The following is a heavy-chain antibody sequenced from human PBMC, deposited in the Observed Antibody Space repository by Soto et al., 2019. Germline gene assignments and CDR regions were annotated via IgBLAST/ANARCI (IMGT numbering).Heavy chain of an antibody. D-gene: IGHD2-21*01. CDR3: AKDLQNSRVIGGDY. CDR2: ISGSGGST. V-gene: IGHV3-23*01. Sequence: GGSLKLSCATSGFTFSRYAMSWVRPAPGKGLEWVSAISGSGGSTYYADSVKGRFTISRDNSKNTLYLQMNSLRAEDTAVYYCAKDLQNSRVIGGDYWGQGTLVTLSS. J-gene: IGHJ4*02. CDR1: GFTFSRYA.